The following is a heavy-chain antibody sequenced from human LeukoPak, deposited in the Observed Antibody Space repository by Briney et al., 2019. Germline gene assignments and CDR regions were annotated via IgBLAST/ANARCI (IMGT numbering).Heavy chain of an antibody. Sequence: SETLTLTCAVYGGSLSGYSWSWIRQPPGEGLQWIGEIDESGSINYNPSLKSRVTISVVTTKNQFSLQLSSLTAADTAVYYCARGHGGLGGMDVWGLGTTVIVS. V-gene: IGHV4-34*01. CDR3: ARGHGGLGGMDV. CDR1: GGSLSGYS. CDR2: IDESGSI. J-gene: IGHJ6*02. D-gene: IGHD2-15*01.